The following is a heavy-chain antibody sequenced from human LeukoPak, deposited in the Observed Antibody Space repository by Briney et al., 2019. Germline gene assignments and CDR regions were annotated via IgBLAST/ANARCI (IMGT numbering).Heavy chain of an antibody. CDR3: ARHKLGSGYEFDY. D-gene: IGHD5-12*01. CDR1: GGSISSYY. Sequence: SETLSLTCTVSGGSISSYYWSWIRQPPGKGLEWIGYIYTSGSTNYNPSLKSRVTISVDTSKNQFSLKLSSVTAADTAVYYCARHKLGSGYEFDYWGQGTLATVSS. CDR2: IYTSGST. J-gene: IGHJ4*02. V-gene: IGHV4-4*09.